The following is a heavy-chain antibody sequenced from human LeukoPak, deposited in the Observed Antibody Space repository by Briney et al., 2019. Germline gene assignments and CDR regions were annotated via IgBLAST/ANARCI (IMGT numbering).Heavy chain of an antibody. CDR2: VYYTGRT. V-gene: IGHV4-39*01. CDR1: GDSISSASSY. J-gene: IGHJ4*02. D-gene: IGHD1-26*01. Sequence: SETLSLTCTVSGDSISSASSYWAWVRPPPGKGLEWIGTVYYTGRTYNNPSLKSRISISIDTSSNQYSLKVASVSAADTAVYYCASTHAGRYYTTFDSWGQGTLVTVSS. CDR3: ASTHAGRYYTTFDS.